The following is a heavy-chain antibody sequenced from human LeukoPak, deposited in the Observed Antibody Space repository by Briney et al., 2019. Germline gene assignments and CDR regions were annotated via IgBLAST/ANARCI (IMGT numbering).Heavy chain of an antibody. CDR3: ARGLLDIVVVVAATPLDAFDI. D-gene: IGHD2-15*01. CDR2: IYYSGST. V-gene: IGHV4-59*08. Sequence: PSETLSLTCTVSGGSISSYYWSWIRQPPGKGLEWIGYIYYSGSTNYNPSLKSRVTISVDTSKNQFSLKLSSVTAADTAVYYCARGLLDIVVVVAATPLDAFDIWGQGIMVTVSS. J-gene: IGHJ3*02. CDR1: GGSISSYY.